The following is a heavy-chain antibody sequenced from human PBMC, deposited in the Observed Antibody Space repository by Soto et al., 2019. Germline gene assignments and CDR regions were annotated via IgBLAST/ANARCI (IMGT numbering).Heavy chain of an antibody. Sequence: GGSLRLSCAASGFTFSSYAMHWVRQAPGKGLEWVAVISYDGSNKYYADSVKGRFTISRDNSKNTLYLQMNRLRAEDTAVYYCAREWREMDYWGQGTLVTVSS. J-gene: IGHJ4*02. V-gene: IGHV3-30-3*01. CDR2: ISYDGSNK. CDR3: AREWREMDY. CDR1: GFTFSSYA. D-gene: IGHD1-26*01.